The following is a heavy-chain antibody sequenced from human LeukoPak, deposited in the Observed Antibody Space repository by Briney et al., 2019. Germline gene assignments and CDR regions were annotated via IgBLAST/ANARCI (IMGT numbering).Heavy chain of an antibody. CDR2: IAYDGSNK. CDR1: GFTFSSYG. CDR3: ARDREVVAVITGAFDI. D-gene: IGHD2-15*01. Sequence: GGSLRLSCAASGFTFSSYGMHWVRQAPGKGLEWVAVIAYDGSNKYYADSVKGRFTISRDNSKNTLYLQMNSLRAEDTAVYYCARDREVVAVITGAFDIWGQGTMVTVSS. J-gene: IGHJ3*02. V-gene: IGHV3-30*03.